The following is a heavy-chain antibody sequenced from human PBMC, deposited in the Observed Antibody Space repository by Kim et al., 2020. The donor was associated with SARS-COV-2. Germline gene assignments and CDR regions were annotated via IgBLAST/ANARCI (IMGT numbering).Heavy chain of an antibody. V-gene: IGHV3-23*01. CDR3: AKDLSRGYSSSWSKGRNAFDI. CDR2: INTSGGST. D-gene: IGHD6-13*01. J-gene: IGHJ3*02. CDR1: GFTFSSYA. Sequence: GGSLRLSCAASGFTFSSYAMSWVRQAPGKGLEWVSSINTSGGSTYYADSVRGRFTISRDNSKNTLYLQMNSLRAEDTALYYCAKDLSRGYSSSWSKGRNAFDIWGQGTMVTVSS.